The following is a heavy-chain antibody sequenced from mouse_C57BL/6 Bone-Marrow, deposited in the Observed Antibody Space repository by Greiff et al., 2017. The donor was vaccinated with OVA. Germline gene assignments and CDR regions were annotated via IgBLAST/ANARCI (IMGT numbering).Heavy chain of an antibody. CDR2: FYPGSGST. CDR1: GYTFTEYP. D-gene: IGHD1-1*01. Sequence: QVQLQQSGAELVKPGASVKLSCKASGYTFTEYPIHWVKQRSGQGLEWIGWFYPGSGSTKYNENFKDKATLSADKSSSTVYLELSMLTSEDAAVYCGARHGVTTVVRYYYDDWGQGTTLTVSS. CDR3: ARHGVTTVVRYYYDD. V-gene: IGHV1-62-2*01. J-gene: IGHJ2*01.